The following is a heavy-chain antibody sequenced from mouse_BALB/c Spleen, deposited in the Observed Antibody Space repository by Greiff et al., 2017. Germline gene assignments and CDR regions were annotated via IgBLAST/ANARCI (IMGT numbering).Heavy chain of an antibody. D-gene: IGHD2-3*01. CDR2: INPNNGGT. J-gene: IGHJ1*01. Sequence: EVQLQQSGPELVKPGASVKIPCKASGYTFTDFNMDWVKQSHGKSLEWIGDINPNNGGTIYNQKFKGKATLTVDKSSSTAYMELRSLTSEDTAVYYCARRDGYNWYFDVWGAGTTDTVSS. V-gene: IGHV1-18*01. CDR3: ARRDGYNWYFDV. CDR1: GYTFTDFN.